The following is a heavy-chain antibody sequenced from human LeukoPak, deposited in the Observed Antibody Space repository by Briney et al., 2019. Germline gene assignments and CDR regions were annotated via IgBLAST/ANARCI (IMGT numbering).Heavy chain of an antibody. CDR3: ARNGGNSDFDY. J-gene: IGHJ4*02. V-gene: IGHV4-4*02. D-gene: IGHD4-23*01. CDR1: GGSISSSSGNC. CDR2: IYHSGST. Sequence: PSETLSLTCAVSGGSISSSSGNCWTWVRQPPGKGLEWIGEIYHSGSTNCNPSLKSRVTMLLDKSKNQFSLKLSSVTAADTAIYYCARNGGNSDFDYWGQGTLVTVSS.